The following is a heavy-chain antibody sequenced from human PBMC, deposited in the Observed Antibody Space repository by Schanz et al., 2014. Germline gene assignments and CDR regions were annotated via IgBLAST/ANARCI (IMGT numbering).Heavy chain of an antibody. CDR1: GFTFSSYA. CDR2: LSGSGGST. CDR3: ARAQIMAAAGLVDY. Sequence: EVQLLESGGGLVQPGGSLRLSCAASGFTFSSYAMSWVRQAPGKGLEWVSALSGSGGSTYYADSVKGRFTISRDNAKNSLYLQMNSLRAEDTAVYYCARAQIMAAAGLVDYWGHGPLVTVSS. V-gene: IGHV3-23*01. D-gene: IGHD6-13*01. J-gene: IGHJ4*01.